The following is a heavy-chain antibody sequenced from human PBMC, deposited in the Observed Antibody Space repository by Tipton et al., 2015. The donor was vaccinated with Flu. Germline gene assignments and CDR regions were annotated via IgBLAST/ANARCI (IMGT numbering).Heavy chain of an antibody. CDR2: ISHSGST. CDR3: ARSHYGSGAYYFDY. Sequence: TLSLTCTVSGGSIRNYYWSWLRQPAGKGLEWIGRISHSGSTNYNVSLNGRVIMSVDPSKGQLSLRLSSATAADTAVYYCARSHYGSGAYYFDYWGQGTLVTVSS. D-gene: IGHD3-10*01. V-gene: IGHV4-4*07. J-gene: IGHJ4*02. CDR1: GGSIRNYY.